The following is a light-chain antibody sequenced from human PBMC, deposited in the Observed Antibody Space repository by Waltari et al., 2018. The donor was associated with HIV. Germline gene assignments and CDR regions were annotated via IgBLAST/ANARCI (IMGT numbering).Light chain of an antibody. CDR1: SSDVGGYNF. V-gene: IGLV2-8*01. J-gene: IGLJ2*01. Sequence: QSALTQPPSASGSPGQSVTISCTGTSSDVGGYNFVSWYQQHPGKAPNLMIFEVTKRSSGGPARFAGSKSGNAVSLTVSGLQADDEADSYCSSYAGSNNLVFGGGTKLTVL. CDR3: SSYAGSNNLV. CDR2: EVT.